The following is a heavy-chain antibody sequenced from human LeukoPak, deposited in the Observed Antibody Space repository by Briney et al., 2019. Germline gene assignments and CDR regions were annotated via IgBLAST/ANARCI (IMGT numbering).Heavy chain of an antibody. V-gene: IGHV4-34*01. CDR2: INHSGST. D-gene: IGHD6-6*01. J-gene: IGHJ4*02. CDR1: GLTFSSYA. CDR3: ARGGSSSSAIDY. Sequence: GSLRLSCAASGLTFSSYAMSWVRQAPGKGLEWIGEINHSGSTNYNPSLKSRVTISVDTSKNQFSLKLSSVTAADTAVYYCARGGSSSSAIDYWGQGTLVTVSS.